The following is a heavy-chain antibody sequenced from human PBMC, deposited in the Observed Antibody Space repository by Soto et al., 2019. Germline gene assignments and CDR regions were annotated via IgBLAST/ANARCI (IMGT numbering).Heavy chain of an antibody. Sequence: SLRLSCAASGFTFSSYSMNWVRQAPGKGLEWVSSISSSSSYIYYADSVKGRFTISRDNARNSLYLQMNSLRAEDTAVYYCARVYSSSWYPHYYYGMDVWGQGTTVTVSS. V-gene: IGHV3-21*01. CDR3: ARVYSSSWYPHYYYGMDV. CDR1: GFTFSSYS. J-gene: IGHJ6*02. CDR2: ISSSSSYI. D-gene: IGHD6-13*01.